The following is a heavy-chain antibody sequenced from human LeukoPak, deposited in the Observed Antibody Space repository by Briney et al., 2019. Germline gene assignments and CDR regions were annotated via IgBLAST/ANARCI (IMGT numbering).Heavy chain of an antibody. CDR3: AKFDSPYDSSGYYDY. D-gene: IGHD3-22*01. V-gene: IGHV3-23*01. CDR1: GFTFSSYA. CDR2: IGVSGGST. Sequence: GGSLRLSCVASGFTFSSYAMSWVRQAPGKGLEWVSAIGVSGGSTYYADSVKGRFTISKDNSKNTLYLQMNSLRAEDTAVYYCAKFDSPYDSSGYYDYWGQGTLVTVSS. J-gene: IGHJ4*02.